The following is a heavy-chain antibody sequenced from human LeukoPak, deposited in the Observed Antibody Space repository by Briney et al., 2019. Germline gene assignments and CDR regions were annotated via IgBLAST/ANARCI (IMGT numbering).Heavy chain of an antibody. CDR1: GYTFTSYY. CDR2: INPSAGST. CDR3: ASRVTANSVFDY. J-gene: IGHJ4*02. Sequence: ASVQVSCKASGYTFTSYYIHWVRQAPGQGLEWMGIINPSAGSTTFAQDFQGRVTMTRDTSTSTVYMELSSLRSEDTAIYYCASRVTANSVFDYWGQGTLVTVSS. V-gene: IGHV1-46*01. D-gene: IGHD2-21*02.